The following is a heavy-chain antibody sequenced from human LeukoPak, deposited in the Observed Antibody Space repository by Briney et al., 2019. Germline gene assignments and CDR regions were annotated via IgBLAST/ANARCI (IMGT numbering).Heavy chain of an antibody. J-gene: IGHJ5*02. CDR1: GYTFTGYY. D-gene: IGHD1-7*01. CDR3: ARGTGTTVDWFDP. Sequence: ASVKVSCKASGYTFTGYYMHWVRQAPGQGLEWMGRIIPILGIANYAQKFQGRVTITADKSTSTAYMELSSLRSEDTAVYYCARGTGTTVDWFDPWGQGTLVTVSS. V-gene: IGHV1-69*02. CDR2: IIPILGIA.